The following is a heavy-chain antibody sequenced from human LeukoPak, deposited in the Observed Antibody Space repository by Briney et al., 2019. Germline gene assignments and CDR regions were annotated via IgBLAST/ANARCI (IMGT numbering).Heavy chain of an antibody. Sequence: GGSLRLSCAASGFTFSTYWMGWVRQAPGKGLEWVANIQQDGSEKYYVDSVKGRFTISRDNAKNSLYLQMNSLRAEDTAVYYCARDKIVGATHFDYWGQGTLVTVSS. CDR1: GFTFSTYW. D-gene: IGHD1-26*01. J-gene: IGHJ4*02. CDR3: ARDKIVGATHFDY. CDR2: IQQDGSEK. V-gene: IGHV3-7*01.